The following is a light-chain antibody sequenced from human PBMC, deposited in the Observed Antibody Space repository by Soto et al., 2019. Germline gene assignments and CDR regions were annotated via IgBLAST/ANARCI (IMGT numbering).Light chain of an antibody. V-gene: IGKV1-5*03. Sequence: MTQSPATLSVSPGERATLSCRASQSLNDNLAWYQQKPGKAPKLLIYKASTLKSGVPSRFSGSGSGTEFTLTISSLQPDDFATYYCQHYNSYSEAFGQGTKVDIK. CDR1: QSLNDN. CDR3: QHYNSYSEA. CDR2: KAS. J-gene: IGKJ1*01.